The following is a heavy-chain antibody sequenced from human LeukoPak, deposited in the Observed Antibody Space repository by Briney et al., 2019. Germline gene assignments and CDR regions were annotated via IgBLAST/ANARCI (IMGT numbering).Heavy chain of an antibody. D-gene: IGHD6-19*01. CDR1: GGSINSHY. Sequence: SETLSLTCAVSGGSINSHYWGWFRQPPGKGLQWIGDIYYTGKNNYNPTLKSRVTTSLDTSKDHLSLNLTSVLAADTAIYYCVRRDTGWNYFDYWGQGILVTVSS. V-gene: IGHV4-59*08. J-gene: IGHJ4*02. CDR3: VRRDTGWNYFDY. CDR2: IYYTGKN.